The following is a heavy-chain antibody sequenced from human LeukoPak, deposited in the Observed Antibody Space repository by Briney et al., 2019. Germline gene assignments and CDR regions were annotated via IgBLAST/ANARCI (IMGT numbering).Heavy chain of an antibody. V-gene: IGHV3-23*01. Sequence: GGSLRLSCAASGFTLSSYAMSWVRQAPGKGLEWVSAITGSGGGTYYGDSVKGRFTISRDNSKNTLYLQMNSLRADDTAVYYCAKFTTVNMYFHHWGQGTLVTVSS. CDR1: GFTLSSYA. J-gene: IGHJ1*01. CDR2: ITGSGGGT. D-gene: IGHD4-11*01. CDR3: AKFTTVNMYFHH.